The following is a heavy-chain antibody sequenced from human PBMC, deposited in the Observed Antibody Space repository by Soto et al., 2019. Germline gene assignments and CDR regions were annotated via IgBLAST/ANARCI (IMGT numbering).Heavy chain of an antibody. CDR3: ARPKRSGYDRGDSYYHTMDV. V-gene: IGHV1-69*06. D-gene: IGHD3-3*01. J-gene: IGHJ6*02. CDR2: ILPMFGAV. CDR1: GGTSSHFV. Sequence: QMRLVQSGAEVKNSGSSVKVSCKASGGTSSHFVITWVRQVPGQGLEWLGGILPMFGAVKYAQKFQDRLTISADRSTNTASMELGSLRSEATAVYYCARPKRSGYDRGDSYYHTMDVWGHGTTVTVS.